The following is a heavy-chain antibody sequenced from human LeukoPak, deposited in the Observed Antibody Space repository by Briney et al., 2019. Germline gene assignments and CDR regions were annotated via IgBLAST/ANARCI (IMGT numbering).Heavy chain of an antibody. J-gene: IGHJ4*02. D-gene: IGHD1-1*01. CDR3: ARGGPATTIDY. V-gene: IGHV3-53*04. Sequence: GGSLRLSCAASGFTISNYYRSWVRQAPGKGLEWVSVIYTGGNTYYTDAVKGRFTISRHNSKNTLYLQMNNLRAEDTAVYYCARGGPATTIDYWGRGTLVTVSS. CDR2: IYTGGNT. CDR1: GFTISNYY.